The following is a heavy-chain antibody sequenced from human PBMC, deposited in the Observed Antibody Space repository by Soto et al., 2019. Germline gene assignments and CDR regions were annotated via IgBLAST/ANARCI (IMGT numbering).Heavy chain of an antibody. D-gene: IGHD4-4*01. Sequence: QVQLVQSGAEVKKPGASVKVSCKASGYTFTSYGISWVRQAPGQGLEWMGWISAYNGNTNYAQKLQGRVTMTTDTSTSTAYMELRSLRSYDTAVYYCARGSLLNAAVTKPWDYYYGMDVWFQGTTVTVSS. J-gene: IGHJ6*02. CDR2: ISAYNGNT. V-gene: IGHV1-18*04. CDR1: GYTFTSYG. CDR3: ARGSLLNAAVTKPWDYYYGMDV.